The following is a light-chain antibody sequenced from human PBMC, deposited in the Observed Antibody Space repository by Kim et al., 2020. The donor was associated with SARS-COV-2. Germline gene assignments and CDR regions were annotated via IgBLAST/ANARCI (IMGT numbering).Light chain of an antibody. Sequence: EIVLTQSPATLSLSPGERATLSCRASQSVSSYLAWYQQKPGQAPRLLIYDASNRATGIPARFSGSGSGTDFTLTISSLEPEDFAVYYCQQRGNWPLTFGGGTKLEI. CDR2: DAS. V-gene: IGKV3-11*01. J-gene: IGKJ4*01. CDR1: QSVSSY. CDR3: QQRGNWPLT.